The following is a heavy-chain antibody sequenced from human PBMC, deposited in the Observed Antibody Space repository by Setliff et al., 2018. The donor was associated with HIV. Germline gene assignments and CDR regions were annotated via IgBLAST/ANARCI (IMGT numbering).Heavy chain of an antibody. D-gene: IGHD3-3*01. CDR1: GDSITSGHYY. J-gene: IGHJ4*02. Sequence: SETLSLTCTVSGDSITSGHYYWGWIRQPPGKGLEWIGSIHFSGSTWYTQSLKSRVTIWVDTSKNQFSLKVNSVTAADTAVYYCVRPSLGIGGGSIFHNWGQGTLVTVSS. CDR3: VRPSLGIGGGSIFHN. V-gene: IGHV4-39*01. CDR2: IHFSGST.